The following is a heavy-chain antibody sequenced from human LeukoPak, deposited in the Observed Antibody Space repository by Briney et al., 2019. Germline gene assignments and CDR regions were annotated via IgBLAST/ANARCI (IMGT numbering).Heavy chain of an antibody. V-gene: IGHV4-34*01. CDR2: INHGGST. Sequence: SETLSLTCAVYGGSFSGFYWSWIRQPPGKGLEWIGEINHGGSTHYNPSLKSRVTISVDMSKNQFSLKLSSVTAADTAVYYCARYGYSYGLDYWGQGTLVTVSS. CDR3: ARYGYSYGLDY. J-gene: IGHJ4*02. D-gene: IGHD5-18*01. CDR1: GGSFSGFY.